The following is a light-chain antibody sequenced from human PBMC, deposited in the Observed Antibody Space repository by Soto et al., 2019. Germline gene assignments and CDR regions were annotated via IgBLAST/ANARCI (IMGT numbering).Light chain of an antibody. CDR2: GAS. CDR1: QSISSD. Sequence: EIVMTQSPATLSVSPGERATLSCRASQSISSDVAWYQQKPGQAPRLLIYGASTTATGIPARFSGGGSGTDFNLTISRLQTEDFAVYYCQQFSSYTLTFGGGTKVDIK. J-gene: IGKJ4*01. CDR3: QQFSSYTLT. V-gene: IGKV3-15*01.